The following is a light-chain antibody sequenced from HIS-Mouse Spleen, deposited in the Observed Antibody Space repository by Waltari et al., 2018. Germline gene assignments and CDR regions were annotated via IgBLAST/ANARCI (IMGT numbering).Light chain of an antibody. CDR3: AAWDDSLSGPWV. CDR1: SSNIGRNY. CDR2: RNN. V-gene: IGLV1-47*01. J-gene: IGLJ3*02. Sequence: QSVLTQPPSASGTPGQGVTISCSGSSSNIGRNYVSWYQQLPGTAPKLLIYRNNQRPSGVPDRFSGSKSGTSASLAISGLRSEDEADYYCAAWDDSLSGPWVFGGGTKLTVL.